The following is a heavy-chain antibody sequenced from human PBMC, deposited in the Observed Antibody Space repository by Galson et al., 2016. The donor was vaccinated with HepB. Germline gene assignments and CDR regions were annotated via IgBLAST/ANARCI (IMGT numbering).Heavy chain of an antibody. V-gene: IGHV3-30*03. CDR2: IPYDGSEN. J-gene: IGHJ6*02. Sequence: SLRLSCAASGFTVSSSYMSWVRQAPGKGLEWVAVIPYDGSENYYANPVKGRFTISRDNSKNTLYLQMNSLRPQDSAVYYRARGATSYGRYYYGLDLWGQGTTVSVSS. D-gene: IGHD3-10*01. CDR1: GFTVSSSY. CDR3: ARGATSYGRYYYGLDL.